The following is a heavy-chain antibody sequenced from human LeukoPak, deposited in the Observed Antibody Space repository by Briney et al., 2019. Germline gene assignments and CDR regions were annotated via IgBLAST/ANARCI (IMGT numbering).Heavy chain of an antibody. CDR2: INHSGST. J-gene: IGHJ4*02. Sequence: PSETLSLTCAVYGGSFSGYYWSWIRQPPGKGLEWIGEINHSGSTNYNPSLKSRVTISVDTSKNQFSLKLSSVTAADTAVYYCARGKQWRPSFDYWGRGTLVTVSS. CDR1: GGSFSGYY. CDR3: ARGKQWRPSFDY. V-gene: IGHV4-34*01. D-gene: IGHD6-19*01.